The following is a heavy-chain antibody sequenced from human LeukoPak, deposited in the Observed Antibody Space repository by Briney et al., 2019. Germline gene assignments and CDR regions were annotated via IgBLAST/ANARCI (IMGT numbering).Heavy chain of an antibody. CDR3: AKSRSSSVSCYNY. V-gene: IGHV3-30-3*02. Sequence: PGGSLRLSCAASGFTFSSYAMHWVRQAPGKGLEGVAVMSYDGSNKFYADSVKGRFTISRDNSKNTLDLQMNSLRAEDTAVYYCAKSRSSSVSCYNYWGQGTLVTVSS. CDR1: GFTFSSYA. CDR2: MSYDGSNK. D-gene: IGHD2-2*02. J-gene: IGHJ4*02.